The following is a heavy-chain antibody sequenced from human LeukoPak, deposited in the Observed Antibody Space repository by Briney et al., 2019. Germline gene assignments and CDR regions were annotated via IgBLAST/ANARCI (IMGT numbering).Heavy chain of an antibody. V-gene: IGHV3-30*04. Sequence: PGRSLRLSCAASGFTFSSYAMHWVRQAPGKGLEWVAVISYDGSNKYYADSVKGRFTISRDNSKNTLYLQMNSLRAEDTAVHYCAREEDYGDQLGLDYYYGMDVWGQGTTVTVSS. CDR1: GFTFSSYA. CDR3: AREEDYGDQLGLDYYYGMDV. J-gene: IGHJ6*02. CDR2: ISYDGSNK. D-gene: IGHD4-17*01.